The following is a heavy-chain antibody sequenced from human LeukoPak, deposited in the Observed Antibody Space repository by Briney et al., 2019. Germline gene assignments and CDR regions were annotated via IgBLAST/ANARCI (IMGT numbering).Heavy chain of an antibody. V-gene: IGHV1-69*05. CDR3: ARSPVRWLPFDY. CDR1: GGTFSSYA. Sequence: GASVKVSCKASGGTFSSYAISWVRQAPGQGLEWMGGIIPIFGTANYAQTFQGRVTITTDESTSTAYMELSSLRSEDKAVYYCARSPVRWLPFDYWGQGTLVTVSS. J-gene: IGHJ4*02. CDR2: IIPIFGTA. D-gene: IGHD5-24*01.